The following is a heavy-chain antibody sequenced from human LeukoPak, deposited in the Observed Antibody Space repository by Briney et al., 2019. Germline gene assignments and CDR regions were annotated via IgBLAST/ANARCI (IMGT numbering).Heavy chain of an antibody. V-gene: IGHV1-8*03. CDR1: GYTFTSHD. CDR3: ARGVGASYYYYMDV. CDR2: MSPNSGDT. D-gene: IGHD1-26*01. Sequence: GASVKVSCRASGYTFTSHDINWVRQATGQGLEWMGWMSPNSGDTGYAQKWQGRVTFTRSTSISTAYMELSSLRSDDTAVYYCARGVGASYYYYMDVWGKGTTVTVSS. J-gene: IGHJ6*03.